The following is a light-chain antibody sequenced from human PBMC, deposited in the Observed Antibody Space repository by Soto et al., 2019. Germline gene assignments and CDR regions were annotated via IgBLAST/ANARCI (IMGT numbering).Light chain of an antibody. CDR2: GAS. V-gene: IGKV3-20*01. CDR1: QSVSSSY. CDR3: HQYHTSPLM. J-gene: IGKJ1*01. Sequence: TQSPSSLSASVGDRVTITCRASQSVSSSYLAWYQQKNGQXPRLLIYGASNRATGIPDRFSDIASGTDLTITVSRLEPEDREVYDGHQYHTSPLMFGQGTKVDIK.